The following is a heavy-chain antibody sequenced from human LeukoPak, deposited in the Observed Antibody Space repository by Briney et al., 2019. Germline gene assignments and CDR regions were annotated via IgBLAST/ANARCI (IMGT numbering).Heavy chain of an antibody. CDR1: GFTVSSNY. Sequence: PGGSLRLSCAASGFTVSSNYMSWVRQAPGKGLEWVSVIYSGGSTYYADSVKGRFTISRDNSKSTLYLQMNSLRAEDTAVYYCARGNGDYHYYYGMDVWGQGTTVTVSS. D-gene: IGHD4-17*01. J-gene: IGHJ6*02. CDR3: ARGNGDYHYYYGMDV. CDR2: IYSGGST. V-gene: IGHV3-66*01.